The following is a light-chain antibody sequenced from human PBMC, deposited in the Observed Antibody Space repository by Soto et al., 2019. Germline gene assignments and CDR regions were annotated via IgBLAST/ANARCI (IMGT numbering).Light chain of an antibody. Sequence: VVLTQSPATLSVSPWERATLSCRASQSVRTNVAWYQQRPGQAPRLLMYGASSRATGIPARFSGSGSGTEFTLTISSLQSEDFAVYYCQQYNNWLTFGGGTKWIS. CDR1: QSVRTN. CDR2: GAS. J-gene: IGKJ4*01. V-gene: IGKV3-15*01. CDR3: QQYNNWLT.